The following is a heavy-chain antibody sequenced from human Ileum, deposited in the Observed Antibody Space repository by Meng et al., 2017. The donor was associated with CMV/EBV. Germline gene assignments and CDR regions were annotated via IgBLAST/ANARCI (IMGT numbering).Heavy chain of an antibody. Sequence: GESLKISCAASGFTFSGSAMHWVRQASGKGLEWVGRIRSKVKNYATAHAASVKGRFTISRDDSTNTAYLQMNSLKIEDTAVYYCTRHDDLTPYGMDVWGQGTTVTVSS. J-gene: IGHJ6*02. V-gene: IGHV3-73*01. CDR3: TRHDDLTPYGMDV. CDR2: IRSKVKNYAT. D-gene: IGHD2-21*02. CDR1: GFTFSGSA.